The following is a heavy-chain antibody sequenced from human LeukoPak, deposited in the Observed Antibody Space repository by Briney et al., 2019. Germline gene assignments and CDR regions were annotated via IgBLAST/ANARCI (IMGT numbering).Heavy chain of an antibody. D-gene: IGHD5-18*01. CDR2: MNPNSGNT. Sequence: ASVKVSCKASGYTFTSYDINWVRQATGQGLEWMGWMNPNSGNTGYAQKFQGRVTITRNTSISTAYMELSRLRSDDTAVYYCARDRSPAPGRSYGRGHFDYWGQGTLVTVSS. CDR3: ARDRSPAPGRSYGRGHFDY. J-gene: IGHJ4*02. CDR1: GYTFTSYD. V-gene: IGHV1-8*03.